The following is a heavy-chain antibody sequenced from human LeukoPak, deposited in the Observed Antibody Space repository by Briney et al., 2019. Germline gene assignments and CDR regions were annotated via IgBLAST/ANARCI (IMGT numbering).Heavy chain of an antibody. CDR1: GFTVSSNY. CDR3: ARSAGGYYFDY. CDR2: IYSGGST. Sequence: GGSLRLSCAASGFTVSSNYMSWVRQAPGKGLEWVPVIYSGGSTYYADSVKGRFTISRDNSKNTLYLQMNSLRAEDTAVYYCARSAGGYYFDYWGQGTLVTVSS. D-gene: IGHD4-23*01. V-gene: IGHV3-53*01. J-gene: IGHJ4*02.